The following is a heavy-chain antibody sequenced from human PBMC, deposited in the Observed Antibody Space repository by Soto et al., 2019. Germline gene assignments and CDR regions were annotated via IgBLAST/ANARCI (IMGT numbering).Heavy chain of an antibody. CDR2: IWYDGSKT. V-gene: IGHV3-33*03. D-gene: IGHD2-21*02. J-gene: IGHJ5*02. Sequence: AGGSLRLSCAASGFIFRSYGMHWVRQVPGKGLNWVAMIWYDGSKTDYGESVKGRFTISRDNSKNTLYLEMNSLRVVDTAVYYCVLVSVEYCGDDCYGRGWFDPWGQGTQVTVSS. CDR1: GFIFRSYG. CDR3: VLVSVEYCGDDCYGRGWFDP.